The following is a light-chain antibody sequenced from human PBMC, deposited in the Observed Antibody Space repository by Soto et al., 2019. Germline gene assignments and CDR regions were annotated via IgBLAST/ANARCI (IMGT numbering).Light chain of an antibody. CDR3: QQRRDCPRT. V-gene: IGKV3-11*01. CDR1: QDLDNY. Sequence: EIVLTQSPATLSLSPGERVTLSCRASQDLDNYLVWYQHKPGQAPRLLMYDASKRATGIPVRFSGSGSATDFTLTISSLQPEDSALYDCQQRRDCPRTFGGGTKVEIK. J-gene: IGKJ4*01. CDR2: DAS.